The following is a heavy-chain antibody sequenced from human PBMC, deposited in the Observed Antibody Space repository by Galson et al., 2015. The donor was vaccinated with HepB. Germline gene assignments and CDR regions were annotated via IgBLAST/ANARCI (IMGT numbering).Heavy chain of an antibody. CDR2: STAYRDKA. Sequence: PVSLSCKATGYSLSNYGLSWVRKAPGQGLEWLGWSTAYRDKANYAQIAQGRVTMTTDTSTSTAYMELRSLTSDDTAMYYCVSAWYCSGRNCVDCFDPWGQGTLVTVSS. CDR3: VSAWYCSGRNCVDCFDP. D-gene: IGHD2-15*01. J-gene: IGHJ5*02. CDR1: GYSLSNYG. V-gene: IGHV1-18*04.